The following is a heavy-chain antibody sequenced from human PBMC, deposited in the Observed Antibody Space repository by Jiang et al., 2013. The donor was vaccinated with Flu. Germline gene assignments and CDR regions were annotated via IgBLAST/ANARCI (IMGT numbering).Heavy chain of an antibody. J-gene: IGHJ4*02. CDR3: ARATAPYYFDNSGYYFYFDH. Sequence: KGLEWIGYISDRGTTYXTPSLKSRITVSVDTSKNQFSLDLSSVTAADTAVYFCARATAPYYFDNSGYYFYFDHWGQGILVTVSS. CDR2: ISDRGTT. V-gene: IGHV4-31*02. D-gene: IGHD3-22*01.